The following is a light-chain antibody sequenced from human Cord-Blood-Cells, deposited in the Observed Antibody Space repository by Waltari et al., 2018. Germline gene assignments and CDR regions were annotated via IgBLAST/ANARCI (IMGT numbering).Light chain of an antibody. V-gene: IGLV3-21*03. CDR2: DDS. CDR3: QVWDSSSDHVV. J-gene: IGLJ2*01. CDR1: NTGCKR. Sequence: SSVLTQPPSVSAAPRKTARIPCGGNNTGCKRVPGYQQKPGQAPVLVVYDDSDRPSGIPERFSGSNSGNTAALTISRVEAGDEADYYCQVWDSSSDHVVFGGGTKLTVL.